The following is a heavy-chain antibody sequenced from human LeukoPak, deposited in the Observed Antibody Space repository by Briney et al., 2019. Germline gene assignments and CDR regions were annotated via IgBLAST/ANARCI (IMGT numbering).Heavy chain of an antibody. Sequence: PGGSLRLSCAASGFTFSSYAMHWVRQAPGKGLEWVAVISYNGSNKKYADSVKGRFTISRDNSKNTLYLQMNSLRAEDTAIYYCATRGDTLGYFHVWGRGTLVTVSS. CDR2: ISYNGSNK. CDR3: ATRGDTLGYFHV. V-gene: IGHV3-30*04. J-gene: IGHJ2*01. CDR1: GFTFSSYA. D-gene: IGHD3-16*01.